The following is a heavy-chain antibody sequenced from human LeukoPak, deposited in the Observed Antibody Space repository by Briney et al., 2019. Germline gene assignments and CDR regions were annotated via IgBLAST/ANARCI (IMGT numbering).Heavy chain of an antibody. D-gene: IGHD6-13*01. V-gene: IGHV3-74*01. J-gene: IGHJ4*02. Sequence: GGSLRLSCAASGFIFNNYWMHWVRQAPGKGLVWVSRINSDGSSRNYADSVKGRFAISRDNAKNTLYLQMNSLRAEDTAVYYCASASSHRIAAGGDYWGQGTLVTVSS. CDR1: GFIFNNYW. CDR2: INSDGSSR. CDR3: ASASSHRIAAGGDY.